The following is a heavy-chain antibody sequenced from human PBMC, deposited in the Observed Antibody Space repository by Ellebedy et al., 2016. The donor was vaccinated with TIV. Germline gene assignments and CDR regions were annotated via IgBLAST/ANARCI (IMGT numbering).Heavy chain of an antibody. CDR1: GFSFSNYW. CDR2: VKSDGSTT. V-gene: IGHV3-74*01. D-gene: IGHD1-26*01. J-gene: IGHJ3*02. CDR3: ARGTITLPRSAFDI. Sequence: PGGSLRLSCAASGFSFSNYWMHWVRQVPGMGLVWVSRVKSDGSTTDYADSVKGRFTISRDNAKNMVYLQMNSLRAEDTAVYYCARGTITLPRSAFDIWGQGTMVTVSS.